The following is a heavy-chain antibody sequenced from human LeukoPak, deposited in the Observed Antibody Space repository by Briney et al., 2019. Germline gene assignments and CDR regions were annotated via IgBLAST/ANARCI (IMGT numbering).Heavy chain of an antibody. J-gene: IGHJ4*02. CDR3: ARRKRGSGGPFDY. CDR2: MDYSGST. V-gene: IGHV4-59*08. Sequence: SETPSLTCTVSGGSISGYYWTWIRQSPGTGLEWIGYMDYSGSTAYNPSLKSRVTISIDTSKKQFSLELSSVTAADTAIYFCARRKRGSGGPFDYWGQGTLVTVSS. D-gene: IGHD6-19*01. CDR1: GGSISGYY.